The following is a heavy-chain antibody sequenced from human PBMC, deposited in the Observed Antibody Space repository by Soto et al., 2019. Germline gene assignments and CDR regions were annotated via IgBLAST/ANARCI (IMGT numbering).Heavy chain of an antibody. CDR1: GFTFSSYW. J-gene: IGHJ4*02. CDR2: ISGSGGST. D-gene: IGHD1-26*01. CDR3: AKDPVNSGSYLSDGY. Sequence: EVQLVESGGGLVQPGGSLTLSCAASGFTFSSYWMHWVRQAPGEGLVWVSAISGSGGSTYYADSVKGRFTISRDNSKNTLYLQMNSLRAEDTAVYYCAKDPVNSGSYLSDGYWGQGTLVTVSS. V-gene: IGHV3-23*04.